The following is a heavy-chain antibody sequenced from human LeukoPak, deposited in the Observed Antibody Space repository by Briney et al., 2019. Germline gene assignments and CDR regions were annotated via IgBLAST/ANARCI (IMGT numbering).Heavy chain of an antibody. CDR3: VRDASTTNRPYYFDY. J-gene: IGHJ4*02. D-gene: IGHD2/OR15-2a*01. CDR1: GFSFSSSW. CDR2: INMDGSIA. V-gene: IGHV3-74*01. Sequence: GGSLRLSCAASGFSFSSSWMHWVRQVPGKGLVWVSRINMDGSIATYADSAKGRFTISRDNAKNTLYLQMNSLRAEDTALYYCVRDASTTNRPYYFDYWGQGTLVTVSS.